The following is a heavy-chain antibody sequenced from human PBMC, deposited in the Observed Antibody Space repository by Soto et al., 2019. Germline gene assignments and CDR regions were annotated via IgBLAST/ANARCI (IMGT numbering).Heavy chain of an antibody. D-gene: IGHD2-21*02. CDR2: TYYRSKWYN. CDR3: ARALGFCGCDCYSFYFDY. CDR1: GDSVSSNSAD. Sequence: QVQLQQSGPGLVKPSQTLSLTCAISGDSVSSNSADWNWIRQSPSRALEWLGRTYYRSKWYNDSAVSVTSRLTIIPVTSKNQFSLQLNSVTPEDTAVYSCARALGFCGCDCYSFYFDYWGQGTLVTVSS. V-gene: IGHV6-1*01. J-gene: IGHJ4*02.